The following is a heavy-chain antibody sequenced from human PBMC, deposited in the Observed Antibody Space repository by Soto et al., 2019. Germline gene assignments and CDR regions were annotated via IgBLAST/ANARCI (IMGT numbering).Heavy chain of an antibody. CDR1: GGSISGYY. D-gene: IGHD5-18*01. V-gene: IGHV4-59*01. CDR2: IYYSGST. Sequence: SETLSLTXIVSGGSISGYYWSWIRQPPGKGLEWIGYIYYSGSTNYNPSLKSRVTISVDTSKNQFSLKLSSVTAADTAVYYCARDLGGYSYAADAFDIWGQGTMVTVSS. CDR3: ARDLGGYSYAADAFDI. J-gene: IGHJ3*02.